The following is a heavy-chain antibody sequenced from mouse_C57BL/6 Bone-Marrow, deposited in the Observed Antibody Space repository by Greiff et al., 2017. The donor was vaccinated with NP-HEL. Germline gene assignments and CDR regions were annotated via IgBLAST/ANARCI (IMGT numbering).Heavy chain of an antibody. Sequence: QVTLKVSGPGILQPSQTLGLTCSFSGFSLSTFGMGVGWIRQPSGKGLEWLAHICWDDDKYYNPALKSRLTISKDTSKNQVFLKIANVDTADTATYYCARISYYSNLYAMDYWGQGTSVTVSS. V-gene: IGHV8-8*01. CDR2: ICWDDDK. CDR1: GFSLSTFGMG. D-gene: IGHD2-5*01. J-gene: IGHJ4*01. CDR3: ARISYYSNLYAMDY.